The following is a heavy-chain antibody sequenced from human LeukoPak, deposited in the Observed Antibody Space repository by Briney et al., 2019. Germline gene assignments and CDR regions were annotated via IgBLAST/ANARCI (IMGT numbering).Heavy chain of an antibody. V-gene: IGHV3-23*01. CDR3: AGLVGRYSSGLYYHYFDY. CDR1: GFTFSSYA. CDR2: ILDSGVGT. D-gene: IGHD3-22*01. Sequence: PGGSLRLSCAASGFTFSSYAMTWVRQAPGKGLEWVSTILDSGVGTYYADSVKGRFTISRDNSRNTLYLQVNSLRADDTAVYYCAGLVGRYSSGLYYHYFDYWGQGTLVTVSS. J-gene: IGHJ4*02.